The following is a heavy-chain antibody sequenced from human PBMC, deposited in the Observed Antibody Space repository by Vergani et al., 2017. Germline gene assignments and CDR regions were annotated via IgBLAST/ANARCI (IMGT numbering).Heavy chain of an antibody. J-gene: IGHJ6*03. Sequence: EVQLVESGGGLVKPGGSLRLSCAASGFTFSSYSMNWVRQAPGKGLEWVSSISSSSSYIYYADSVKGRFTISRDNAKNSLYLQMNSLRAEDTAVYYCAKGWQPDYYYYYMDVWGKGTTVTVSS. D-gene: IGHD2-15*01. CDR1: GFTFSSYS. V-gene: IGHV3-21*01. CDR3: AKGWQPDYYYYYMDV. CDR2: ISSSSSYI.